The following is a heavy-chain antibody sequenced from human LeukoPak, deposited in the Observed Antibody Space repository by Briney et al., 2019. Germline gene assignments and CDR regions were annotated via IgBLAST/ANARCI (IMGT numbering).Heavy chain of an antibody. CDR3: ARHSHYDFWSGYLDY. V-gene: IGHV5-10-1*01. CDR2: IDPSDSYT. CDR1: GYTFTSYW. J-gene: IGHJ4*02. D-gene: IGHD3-3*01. Sequence: GESLKISCKGSGYTFTSYWISWVRQMPGKGLEWMGRIDPSDSYTSYSPSFQGHVTISAGKSISAAFLQWSSLKASDTAMYYCARHSHYDFWSGYLDYWGQGTLVTVSS.